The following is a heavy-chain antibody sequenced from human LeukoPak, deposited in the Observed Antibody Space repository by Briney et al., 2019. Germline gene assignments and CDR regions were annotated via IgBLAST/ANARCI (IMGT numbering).Heavy chain of an antibody. D-gene: IGHD3-10*01. Sequence: GGSLRFSCAASGFIFSSYWMSWVRQAPGKGLEWVANIKQDGSEKYYVDSVKGRFTISRDNAKNSLYQQMNSLRAEDTAVYYCARDIAYYYGSGSYRGAYFDYWGQGTLVTVSS. V-gene: IGHV3-7*01. CDR1: GFIFSSYW. CDR3: ARDIAYYYGSGSYRGAYFDY. J-gene: IGHJ4*02. CDR2: IKQDGSEK.